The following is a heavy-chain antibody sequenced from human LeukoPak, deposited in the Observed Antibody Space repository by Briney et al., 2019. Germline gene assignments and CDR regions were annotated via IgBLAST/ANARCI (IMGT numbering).Heavy chain of an antibody. V-gene: IGHV3-23*01. CDR2: ISGSGGST. CDR1: GFTFSTSA. J-gene: IGHJ4*02. Sequence: GGSLRLSCAASGFTFSTSAMSWVRQAPGKGLEWVSTISGSGGSTYYADSVKGRFTISRDNSKSTLFLQMNSLRAEDTAMHYCAKRDTFYWGQGTLVTVSS. CDR3: AKRDTFY. D-gene: IGHD5-18*01.